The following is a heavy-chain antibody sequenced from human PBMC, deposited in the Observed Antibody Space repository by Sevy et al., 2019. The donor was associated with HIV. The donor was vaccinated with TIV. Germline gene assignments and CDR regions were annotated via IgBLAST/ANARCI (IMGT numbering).Heavy chain of an antibody. Sequence: GGSLRLSCTASGFTFGDYAMSWFRQAPGKGLEWVGFIRSKTYGGTTEYAASMKGRFTISRDDSKSIAYLQMNSLKTEDTAVYYCSCEGSEGTVVQADAFDFWGQGTMVTVSS. CDR1: GFTFGDYA. CDR3: SCEGSEGTVVQADAFDF. D-gene: IGHD2-15*01. CDR2: IRSKTYGGTT. J-gene: IGHJ3*01. V-gene: IGHV3-49*03.